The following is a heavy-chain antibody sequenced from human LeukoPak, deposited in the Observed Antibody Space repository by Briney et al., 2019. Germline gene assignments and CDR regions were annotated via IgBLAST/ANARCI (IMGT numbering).Heavy chain of an antibody. J-gene: IGHJ5*02. D-gene: IGHD2-21*02. CDR1: GYTFTGYY. Sequence: ASVKVSCKASGYTFTGYYMHWVRQAPGQGLEWMGWINPNSGGTNYAQKLQGRVTMTTDTSTSTAYMELRSLRSDDTAVYYCARDLLNGIVVVTDWFDPWGQGTLVTVSS. CDR3: ARDLLNGIVVVTDWFDP. CDR2: INPNSGGT. V-gene: IGHV1-2*02.